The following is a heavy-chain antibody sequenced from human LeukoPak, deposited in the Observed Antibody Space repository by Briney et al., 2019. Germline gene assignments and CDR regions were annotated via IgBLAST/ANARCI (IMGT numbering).Heavy chain of an antibody. J-gene: IGHJ4*02. V-gene: IGHV4-4*07. CDR3: ARHPSDWNGFDY. D-gene: IGHD1-1*01. Sequence: SETLSLTCTVSGGSISGYYWSWIRQPAGKGLEWIGRIYPSGTTNYNPSLYSRVTISVDTSKNQFSLKLTSVTAADTALYYCARHPSDWNGFDYWGQGALVTVSS. CDR2: IYPSGTT. CDR1: GGSISGYY.